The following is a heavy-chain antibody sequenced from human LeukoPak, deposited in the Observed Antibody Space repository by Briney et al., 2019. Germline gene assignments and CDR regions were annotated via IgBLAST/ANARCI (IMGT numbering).Heavy chain of an antibody. V-gene: IGHV4-30-2*01. D-gene: IGHD6-6*01. J-gene: IGHJ3*02. CDR2: IYHSGST. CDR1: GGSISSGGYS. Sequence: SETLSLTCAVSGGSISSGGYSWSWIRQPPGKGLEWIGYIYHSGSTYYNPSLKSRVTISVDRSKNQFSLKRSSVTAADTAVYYCARGLTGSSSGAFDIWGQGTMVTVSS. CDR3: ARGLTGSSSGAFDI.